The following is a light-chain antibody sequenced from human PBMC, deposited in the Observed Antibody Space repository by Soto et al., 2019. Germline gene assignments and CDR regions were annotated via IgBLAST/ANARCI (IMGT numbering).Light chain of an antibody. CDR3: CSYAGSVL. CDR2: DVN. V-gene: IGLV2-11*01. J-gene: IGLJ2*01. Sequence: QSVLTQPRSVSGSPGQSVTISCTGTSSDIGSYNYVSWYQQYPGKAPKLMIYDVNKWPSGVPDRFSGSKSGNTASLTISGLQAEDDADYYCCSYAGSVLFGGGTKLTVL. CDR1: SSDIGSYNY.